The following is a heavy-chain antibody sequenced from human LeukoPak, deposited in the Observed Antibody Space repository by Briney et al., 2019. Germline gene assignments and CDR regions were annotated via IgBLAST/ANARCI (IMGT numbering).Heavy chain of an antibody. V-gene: IGHV1-2*02. CDR1: GYTFTGYY. D-gene: IGHD3-16*01. CDR2: INPNSGGT. Sequence: ASVKVSCKASGYTFTGYYMHWVRQAPGQGLEWMGWINPNSGGTNYAQKFQGRVTMTRDTSISTAYMELSRLRSDDTAVYYCARDPKGDECGFDPWGQGTLVTVSS. CDR3: ARDPKGDECGFDP. J-gene: IGHJ5*02.